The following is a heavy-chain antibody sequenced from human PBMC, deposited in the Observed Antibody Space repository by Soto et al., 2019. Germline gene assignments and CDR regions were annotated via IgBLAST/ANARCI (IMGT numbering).Heavy chain of an antibody. CDR2: INHSGST. D-gene: IGHD4-17*01. CDR1: GGSFSGYY. J-gene: IGHJ6*02. V-gene: IGHV4-34*01. CDR3: ARLDNYGCRGYYYYGMDV. Sequence: PSETLSLTCAVYGGSFSGYYWSWIRQPPGKGLEWIGEINHSGSTNYNPSLKSRVTISVDTSTNQFSLKLSSVTAADTAVYYCARLDNYGCRGYYYYGMDVWGQGTTVTVSS.